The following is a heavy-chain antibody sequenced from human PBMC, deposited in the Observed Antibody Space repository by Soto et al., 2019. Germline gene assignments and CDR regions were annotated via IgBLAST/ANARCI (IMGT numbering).Heavy chain of an antibody. CDR1: GFVFSSFA. J-gene: IGHJ6*02. V-gene: IGHV3-30*14. Sequence: GGSLRLSCAASGFVFSSFAMHWVRQTPGKGLDWVALISYDGRKEYYADSVKGRFTISRDNSKNTLYLQMNSLRAEDTAVYYCARVDGSGSYQYYYYYGMDVWGQGTTVTVSS. D-gene: IGHD3-10*01. CDR3: ARVDGSGSYQYYYYYGMDV. CDR2: ISYDGRKE.